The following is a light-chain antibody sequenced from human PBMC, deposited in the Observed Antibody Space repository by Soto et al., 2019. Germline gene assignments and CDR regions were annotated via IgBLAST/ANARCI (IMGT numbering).Light chain of an antibody. CDR1: SSNVGDYNY. Sequence: QSVLTQPRSVSGSPGQSVTISCTGTSSNVGDYNYVSWYQQYPGKAPKLMIYDVSKRPSGVPDRFSGSKSGNAASLTISGLQAEDEADYYCFSYAPTYTFVFGTGTKLTVL. J-gene: IGLJ1*01. CDR2: DVS. CDR3: FSYAPTYTFV. V-gene: IGLV2-11*01.